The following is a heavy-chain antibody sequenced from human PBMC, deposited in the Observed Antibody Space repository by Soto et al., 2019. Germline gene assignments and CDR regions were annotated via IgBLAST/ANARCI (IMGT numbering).Heavy chain of an antibody. Sequence: EVQLVESGGGLVKPGGSLRLSCAGSGFTFSNAWMSWVRQAPGKGLEWVGRIKSKTDGGTTDYAAPVKGSFTISRDDSKNMLYLQMNSLRTDDTAVYYCTTGLPTNGPLRFLEWLFVYWGQGTLVTVSS. V-gene: IGHV3-15*01. J-gene: IGHJ4*02. CDR3: TTGLPTNGPLRFLEWLFVY. D-gene: IGHD3-3*01. CDR1: GFTFSNAW. CDR2: IKSKTDGGTT.